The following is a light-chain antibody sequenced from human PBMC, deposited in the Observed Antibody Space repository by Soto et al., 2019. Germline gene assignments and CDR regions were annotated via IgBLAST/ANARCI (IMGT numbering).Light chain of an antibody. CDR1: NIGSKS. J-gene: IGLJ7*01. CDR3: QVWDGSRDHVV. Sequence: SSVLTQPPAVSVAPGQTARITCEGNNIGSKSVHWYQQKPGQAPVLVVFDDTDRPSGVPERFSGSSSDNTATLTISGVEAGDEADYYCQVWDGSRDHVVFGGGTQLTVL. V-gene: IGLV3-21*02. CDR2: DDT.